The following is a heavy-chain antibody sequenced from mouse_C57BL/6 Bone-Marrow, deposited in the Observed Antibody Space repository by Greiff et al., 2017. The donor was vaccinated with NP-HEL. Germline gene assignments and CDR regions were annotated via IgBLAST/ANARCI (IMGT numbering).Heavy chain of an antibody. V-gene: IGHV1-64*01. CDR3: ARDEPFYYGNPAWFAY. CDR1: GYTFTSYW. J-gene: IGHJ3*01. D-gene: IGHD2-1*01. Sequence: QVQLQQPGAELVKPGASVKLSCKASGYTFTSYWMHWVKQRPGQGLEWIGMIHPNSGSTNYNEKFKSKATLTVDKSSSTAYMQLSSLTSEDSAVYYCARDEPFYYGNPAWFAYWGQGTLVTVSA. CDR2: IHPNSGST.